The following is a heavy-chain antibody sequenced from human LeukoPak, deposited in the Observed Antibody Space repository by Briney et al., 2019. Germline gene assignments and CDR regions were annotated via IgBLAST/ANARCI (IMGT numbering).Heavy chain of an antibody. CDR3: AKVLRGLAYYGDYRD. D-gene: IGHD4-17*01. J-gene: IGHJ4*02. V-gene: IGHV3-23*01. CDR2: ISDTGRST. Sequence: GGSLRLSCAASGFTFSSYWMTWVRQAPGKGLEWVSGISDTGRSTYYADSVKGRFSISRSNSKNTLYLQMNSLRDEDTAVYYCAKVLRGLAYYGDYRDWGQGTLVTVSS. CDR1: GFTFSSYW.